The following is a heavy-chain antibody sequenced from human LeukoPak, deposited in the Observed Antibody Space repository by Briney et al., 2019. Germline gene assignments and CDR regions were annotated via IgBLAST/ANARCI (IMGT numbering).Heavy chain of an antibody. D-gene: IGHD3-10*01. J-gene: IGHJ4*02. CDR1: GFTFSNYT. V-gene: IGHV3-23*01. CDR2: ISGSGTTT. CDR3: AREPQYYGNDY. Sequence: GGSLRLSCAASGFTFSNYTMSWVRQAPGKGLEWVSAISGSGTTTYYADSVEGRFTISRDNSKNTLSLQMNSLRAEDTAVYYCAREPQYYGNDYWGQGTLVTVPS.